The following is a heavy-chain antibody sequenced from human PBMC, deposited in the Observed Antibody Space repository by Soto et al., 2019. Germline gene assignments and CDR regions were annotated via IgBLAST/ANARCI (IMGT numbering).Heavy chain of an antibody. CDR3: ANSDCTGPYHYSWPVNYGVDV. J-gene: IGHJ6*02. Sequence: QVQLVESGGGVVQPGGSLRLSCTASGFTFNTYGMHWVRQAPGKGLGWVAIIWYDGSNKYYADSVKGRFTISRDNSKNKLHMQMNTLRVEDTAVYYCANSDCTGPYHYSWPVNYGVDVWGQGTTVTVPS. CDR1: GFTFNTYG. D-gene: IGHD2-8*02. CDR2: IWYDGSNK. V-gene: IGHV3-33*03.